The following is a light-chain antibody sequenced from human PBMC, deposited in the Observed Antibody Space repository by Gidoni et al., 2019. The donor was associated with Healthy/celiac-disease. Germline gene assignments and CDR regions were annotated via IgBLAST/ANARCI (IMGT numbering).Light chain of an antibody. CDR1: QSVSSSY. Sequence: EIVFTPSPGTLSLSPGERATLSCRASQSVSSSYLAWYQQKPGQAPRLLIYGASSRATGIPDMFSGSVSGTDFTLTISILEPEDFAVYYCQQYGSSPWTFGQGTKVEIK. CDR3: QQYGSSPWT. V-gene: IGKV3-20*01. CDR2: GAS. J-gene: IGKJ1*01.